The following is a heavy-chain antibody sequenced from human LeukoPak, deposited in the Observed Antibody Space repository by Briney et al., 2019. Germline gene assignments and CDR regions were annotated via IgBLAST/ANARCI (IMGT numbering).Heavy chain of an antibody. J-gene: IGHJ4*02. V-gene: IGHV4-38-2*01. D-gene: IGHD3-22*01. CDR1: GYSISSGHY. CDR3: AGTYYDSSGYIFDY. CDR2: IYHSGST. Sequence: SSETLSLTCAVSGYSISSGHYWGWIRQPPGKGLEWIGSIYHSGSTYYNPSLKSRVTISVDTSKNQFSLKLSSVTAADTAVYYCAGTYYDSSGYIFDYWGQGTLVTVSS.